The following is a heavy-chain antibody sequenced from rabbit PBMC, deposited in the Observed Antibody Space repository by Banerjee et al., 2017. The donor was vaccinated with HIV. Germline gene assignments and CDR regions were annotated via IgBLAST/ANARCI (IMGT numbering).Heavy chain of an antibody. CDR2: IDSGNSNT. V-gene: IGHV1S40*01. D-gene: IGHD1-1*01. Sequence: QSLEESGGDLVKPGASLTLTCTASGFSFSSSYWICWVRQAPGKGLEWIGCIDSGNSNTYYPNWAKGRFTISKTSSTTVTLQMTSLTAADTATYFCARDLAYARDSGINLWGQGTLVTVS. J-gene: IGHJ4*01. CDR3: ARDLAYARDSGINL. CDR1: GFSFSSSYW.